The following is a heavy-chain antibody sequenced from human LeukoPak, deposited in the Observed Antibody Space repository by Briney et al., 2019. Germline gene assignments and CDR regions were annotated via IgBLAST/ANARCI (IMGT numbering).Heavy chain of an antibody. D-gene: IGHD1-26*01. CDR2: ISTTGDT. CDR1: GFTFSSYD. CDR3: ARGRSGSYFEA. V-gene: IGHV3-13*04. J-gene: IGHJ4*02. Sequence: QPGGSLPLSCPASGFTFSSYDMHWARPATGKGLEWVSAISTTGDTYYPGSVKGRFTISRENAKSSLYLQMNSLRAEDTAVYYCARGRSGSYFEAGGQGTRVAVS.